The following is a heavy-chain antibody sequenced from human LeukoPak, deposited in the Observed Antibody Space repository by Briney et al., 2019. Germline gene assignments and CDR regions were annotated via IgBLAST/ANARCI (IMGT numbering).Heavy chain of an antibody. D-gene: IGHD4-23*01. V-gene: IGHV4-38-2*01. CDR2: IYYDGST. CDR3: ARQAAYGGRDY. Sequence: SDTLSLTCAVSGYSISSGYYGGWIRQPPGKGLESIGSIYYDGSTYYNPSLNSRVTISIDTSNNQFSLNLSSVSAADTAVYYCARQAAYGGRDYWGQGTLVIVSS. J-gene: IGHJ4*02. CDR1: GYSISSGYY.